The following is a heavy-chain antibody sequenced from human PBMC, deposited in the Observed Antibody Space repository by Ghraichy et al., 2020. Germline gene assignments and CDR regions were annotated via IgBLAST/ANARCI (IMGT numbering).Heavy chain of an antibody. CDR3: ARVRWERLGGNYFGGLHAFDI. CDR2: INPSGGST. CDR1: GYTFTSYY. V-gene: IGHV1-46*01. J-gene: IGHJ3*02. D-gene: IGHD1-7*01. Sequence: ASVKVSCKASGYTFTSYYMHWVRQAPGQGLEWMGIINPSGGSTSYAQKFQGRVTMTRDTSTSTVYMELSSLRSEDTAVYYCARVRWERLGGNYFGGLHAFDIWGQGTMVTVSS.